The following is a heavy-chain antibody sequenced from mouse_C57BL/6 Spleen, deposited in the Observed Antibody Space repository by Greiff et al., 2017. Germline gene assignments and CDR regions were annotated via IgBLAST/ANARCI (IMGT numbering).Heavy chain of an antibody. CDR2: IDPSDSYT. CDR3: ARGDGYDY. D-gene: IGHD2-3*01. CDR1: GYTFTSYW. Sequence: QVQLQQPGAELVMPGASVKLSCKASGYTFTSYWMHWVKQRPGQGLEWIGEIDPSDSYTNHNQKFKGKSTLTVDKSSSTAYMQLSSLTSEDSAVYYCARGDGYDYWGQGTTLTVSS. J-gene: IGHJ2*01. V-gene: IGHV1-69*01.